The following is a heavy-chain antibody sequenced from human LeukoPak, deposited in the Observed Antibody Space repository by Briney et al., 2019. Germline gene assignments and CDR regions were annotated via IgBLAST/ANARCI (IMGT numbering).Heavy chain of an antibody. Sequence: GGSLRLSCAASGFTFSSYSMNWVRQAPGKGLEWVSSISSSSSYIYYADSVKGRFTISRDNAKNSLYLQMNSLRAEDTAVYYCARESRYFDWLFPTPNWFGPWGQGTLVTVSS. V-gene: IGHV3-21*01. D-gene: IGHD3-9*01. CDR1: GFTFSSYS. J-gene: IGHJ5*02. CDR3: ARESRYFDWLFPTPNWFGP. CDR2: ISSSSSYI.